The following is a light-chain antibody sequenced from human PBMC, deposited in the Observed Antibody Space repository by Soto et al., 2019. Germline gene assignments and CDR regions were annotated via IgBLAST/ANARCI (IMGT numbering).Light chain of an antibody. CDR2: GDD. CDR3: AAWDDSLNGVL. J-gene: IGLJ2*01. V-gene: IGLV1-44*01. CDR1: KANIGSNP. Sequence: SVLTQSPSASGTPGQRVAISCSGSKANIGSNPVNWYQHLPGMAPKLLIYGDDRRPSGVPDRFSGSKSGTSASLAISGLQSEDEAEYYCAAWDDSLNGVLFGGGTKLTVL.